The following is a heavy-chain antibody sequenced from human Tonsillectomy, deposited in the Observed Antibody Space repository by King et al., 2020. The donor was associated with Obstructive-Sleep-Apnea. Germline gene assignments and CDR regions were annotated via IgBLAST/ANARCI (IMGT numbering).Heavy chain of an antibody. D-gene: IGHD5-12*01. CDR3: ARHRGVEDYGGYGDYFDY. CDR2: MYYSGNT. V-gene: IGHV4-59*08. Sequence: VQLQESGPGLVKPSETLSLTCTVSGTSITDYYWSWIRQPPGKGLEWIGYMYYSGNTNFNPSLKSRVTISADTSKIQFSLRLSSVTAADTAVYYCARHRGVEDYGGYGDYFDYWGHGTLVTVSS. CDR1: GTSITDYY. J-gene: IGHJ4*01.